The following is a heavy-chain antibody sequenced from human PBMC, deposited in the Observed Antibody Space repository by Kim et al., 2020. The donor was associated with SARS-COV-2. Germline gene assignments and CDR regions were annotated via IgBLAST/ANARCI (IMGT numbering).Heavy chain of an antibody. V-gene: IGHV3-66*01. CDR1: GFTVSSNY. Sequence: GGSLRLSCAASGFTVSSNYMSWVRQAPGKGLEWVSVIYSGGSTYYADSVKGRFTISRDNSKNTLYLQMNSLRAEDTAVYYCARDRGYSYGYSPSPVSYYYGMDVWGQGTTVTVSS. CDR3: ARDRGYSYGYSPSPVSYYYGMDV. CDR2: IYSGGST. D-gene: IGHD5-18*01. J-gene: IGHJ6*02.